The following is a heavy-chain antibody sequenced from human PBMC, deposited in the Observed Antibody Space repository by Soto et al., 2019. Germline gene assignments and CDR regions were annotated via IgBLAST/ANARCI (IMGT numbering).Heavy chain of an antibody. CDR3: ARDPAAGTIHYYYGMDV. V-gene: IGHV1-69*13. J-gene: IGHJ6*02. CDR1: GGTLRRYG. D-gene: IGHD6-13*01. Sequence: GASVKGSCQASGGTLRRYGISWGGQGPGQRLEWMGGIIPIFGTANYAQKFQGRVTITADESTSTAYMELSSLRSEDTAVYYCARDPAAGTIHYYYGMDVWGQGTTVTVSS. CDR2: IIPIFGTA.